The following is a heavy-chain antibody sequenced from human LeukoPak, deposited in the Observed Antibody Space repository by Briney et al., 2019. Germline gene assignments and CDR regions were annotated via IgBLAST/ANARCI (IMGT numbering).Heavy chain of an antibody. Sequence: GASVKVSCKASGYTFTNYHINWVRQASGQGLEWMTWINPDTGDKGYARKFQDRVTITTDTSISPAYMELSSLSSEDTAVYFCARTTSMTASGYDYWGQGTLVTVYS. V-gene: IGHV1-8*03. D-gene: IGHD2-21*02. J-gene: IGHJ4*02. CDR1: GYTFTNYH. CDR2: INPDTGDK. CDR3: ARTTSMTASGYDY.